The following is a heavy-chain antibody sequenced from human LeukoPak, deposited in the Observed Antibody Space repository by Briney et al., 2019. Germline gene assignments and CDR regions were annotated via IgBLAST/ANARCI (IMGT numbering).Heavy chain of an antibody. CDR3: ARDECSSTSCYRTKGVDY. CDR1: GFTFSSYA. CDR2: ISYDGSNK. J-gene: IGHJ4*02. V-gene: IGHV3-30-3*01. D-gene: IGHD2-2*01. Sequence: GGSLRLPCAASGFTFSSYAMHWVRQAPGKGLEWVAVISYDGSNKYYADSVKGRFTISRDNSKNTLYLQMNSLRAEDTAMYYCARDECSSTSCYRTKGVDYWGQGTLVTVSS.